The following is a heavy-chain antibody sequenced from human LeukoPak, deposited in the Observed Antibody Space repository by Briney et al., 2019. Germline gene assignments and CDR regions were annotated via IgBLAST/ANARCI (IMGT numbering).Heavy chain of an antibody. Sequence: QPGGYLRLSCAASGFTFSSYGMHWVRQAPGKGLEWVSYISSSGSTIYYADSVKGRFTISRDNAKNSLYLQMNSLRAEDTAVYYCAELGITMIGGVWGKGTTVTISS. CDR2: ISSSGSTI. CDR1: GFTFSSYG. D-gene: IGHD3-10*02. V-gene: IGHV3-48*04. CDR3: AELGITMIGGV. J-gene: IGHJ6*04.